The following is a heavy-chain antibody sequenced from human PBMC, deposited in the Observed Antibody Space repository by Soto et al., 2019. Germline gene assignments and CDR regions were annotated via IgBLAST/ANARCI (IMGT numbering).Heavy chain of an antibody. V-gene: IGHV4-31*03. CDR1: CGSISSGGYY. Sequence: SETLSLTCTASCGSISSGGYYWRWIRQHPGKGLEWIGYIYYSGSTYYNPSLKSRVTISVYKSKNQFSLKLSSVTAADTAVYYCAKDIIIAAAGHDYWGQGTLVTVSS. J-gene: IGHJ4*02. CDR2: IYYSGST. D-gene: IGHD6-13*01. CDR3: AKDIIIAAAGHDY.